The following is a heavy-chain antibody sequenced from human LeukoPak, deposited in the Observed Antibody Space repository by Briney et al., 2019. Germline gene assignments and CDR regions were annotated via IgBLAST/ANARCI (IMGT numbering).Heavy chain of an antibody. CDR1: GGSISSYY. CDR3: ARDPPYYYDSSGYANAFDI. D-gene: IGHD3-22*01. V-gene: IGHV4-4*07. Sequence: SETLSLTCTVSGGSISSYYWSWIRQPAGKGLEWIGRIYTSGSTNYNPSLKSRVTMSVDTSKNQFSLELSSVTAADTAVYYCARDPPYYYDSSGYANAFDIWGQGTMVTVSS. J-gene: IGHJ3*02. CDR2: IYTSGST.